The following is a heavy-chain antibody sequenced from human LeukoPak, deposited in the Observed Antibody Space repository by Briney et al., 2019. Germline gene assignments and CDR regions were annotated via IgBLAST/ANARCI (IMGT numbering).Heavy chain of an antibody. CDR2: IYYTGST. Sequence: PSETLSLTCIVSGGSISSYYWSWIRQPPGKGLKWIGYIYYTGSTNYNPSLKSRVTISVDTSKNQLSLKLRSVTAADTAVYYCARQDSGAYLNPLDIWGQGTVVTVSS. J-gene: IGHJ3*02. V-gene: IGHV4-59*08. CDR1: GGSISSYY. CDR3: ARQDSGAYLNPLDI. D-gene: IGHD1-26*01.